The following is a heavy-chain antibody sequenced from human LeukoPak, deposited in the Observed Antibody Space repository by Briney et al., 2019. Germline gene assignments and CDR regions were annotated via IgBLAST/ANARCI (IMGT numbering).Heavy chain of an antibody. J-gene: IGHJ4*02. D-gene: IGHD2-2*01. Sequence: PSETLSLTCAVYGGSFSGYYWSWIRQPPGKGLEWIGEINHSGSTNYNPSLKSRVTISVDTSKNQFSLKLSSVTAADTAVYYCARGPGYCSSTSCPYLDYWGQGTLVTVSS. V-gene: IGHV4-34*01. CDR3: ARGPGYCSSTSCPYLDY. CDR1: GGSFSGYY. CDR2: INHSGST.